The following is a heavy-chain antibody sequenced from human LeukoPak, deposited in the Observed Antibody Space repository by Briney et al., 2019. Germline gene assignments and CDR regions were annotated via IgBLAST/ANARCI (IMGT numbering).Heavy chain of an antibody. CDR2: ISPYNGNT. Sequence: ASVKVSCKASGYTFITYSMSWVRQAPGQGHEWMGWISPYNGNTNYAQKFQGRVTVMTDKSTSTAYMELRTLRSDDTAVYFCARDPRSGVLDYWGQGTLVTVSS. D-gene: IGHD2-15*01. J-gene: IGHJ4*02. CDR1: GYTFITYS. CDR3: ARDPRSGVLDY. V-gene: IGHV1-18*01.